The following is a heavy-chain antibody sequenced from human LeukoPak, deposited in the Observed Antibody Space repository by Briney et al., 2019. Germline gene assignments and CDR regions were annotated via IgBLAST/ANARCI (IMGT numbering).Heavy chain of an antibody. Sequence: SETLSLTCTVSGGSISSYYWSWIRQPPGKGLEWIGYIYYSGTTNYNPSLKSRVTMSVVTSKNQFSLKLSSVTAADTAVYYCARHSDFWSGLDFWGQGTLVTVSS. CDR3: ARHSDFWSGLDF. D-gene: IGHD3-3*01. J-gene: IGHJ4*02. CDR2: IYYSGTT. V-gene: IGHV4-59*08. CDR1: GGSISSYY.